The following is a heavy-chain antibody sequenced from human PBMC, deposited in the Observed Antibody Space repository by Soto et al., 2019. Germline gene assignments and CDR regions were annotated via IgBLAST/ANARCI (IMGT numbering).Heavy chain of an antibody. CDR2: IYYSGST. J-gene: IGHJ6*03. V-gene: IGHV4-59*08. Sequence: QVQLQESGPGLVKPSETLSLTCTVSGGSISSYYWSWIRQPPGKGLEWIGYIYYSGSTNYNPSLKSLVTISVDTSKNQFSLKLSSVTAADTAVYYCARRVFMVYAPYYYYYYMDVWGKGTTVTVSS. CDR1: GGSISSYY. D-gene: IGHD2-8*01. CDR3: ARRVFMVYAPYYYYYYMDV.